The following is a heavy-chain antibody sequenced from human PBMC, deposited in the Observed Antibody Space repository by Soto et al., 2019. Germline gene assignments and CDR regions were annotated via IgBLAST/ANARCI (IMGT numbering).Heavy chain of an antibody. D-gene: IGHD3-10*01. J-gene: IGHJ6*02. CDR3: ARVSGIYYYGMDV. CDR1: GGSFSGYY. Sequence: PSETLSLTCAVFGGSFSGYYWSWIRQPPGKGLEWIGEINHSGSTNYNPSLKSRVTISVDTSKNQFSLKLSSVTAADTAVYYCARVSGIYYYGMDVWGQGTTDT. V-gene: IGHV4-34*01. CDR2: INHSGST.